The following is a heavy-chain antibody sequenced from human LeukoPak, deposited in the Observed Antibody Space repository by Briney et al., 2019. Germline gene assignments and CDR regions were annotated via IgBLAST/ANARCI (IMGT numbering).Heavy chain of an antibody. Sequence: PSETLSLTCTVSGGSISSSSYYWGWIRQPPGKGLEWIGSIYYSGSTYYNPFLKSRVTISVDTSKNQFSLKLSSVTAADTAVYYCAILGGFWSGYSLDVWGKGTTVTVSS. CDR1: GGSISSSSYY. D-gene: IGHD3-3*01. J-gene: IGHJ6*04. CDR3: AILGGFWSGYSLDV. V-gene: IGHV4-39*07. CDR2: IYYSGST.